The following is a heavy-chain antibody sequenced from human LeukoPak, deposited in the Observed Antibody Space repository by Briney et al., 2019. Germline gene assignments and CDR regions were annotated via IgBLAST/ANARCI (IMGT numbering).Heavy chain of an antibody. CDR1: GGSISSSSYY. V-gene: IGHV4-39*07. D-gene: IGHD6-19*01. CDR2: IYYSGST. CDR3: AGITGIAVIGFDP. J-gene: IGHJ5*02. Sequence: SETLSLTCTVSGGSISSSSYYWGWIRQPPGKGLEWIGSIYYSGSTNYNPSLKSRVTISVDTSKNQFSLKLSSVTAADTAVYYCAGITGIAVIGFDPWGQGTLVTVSS.